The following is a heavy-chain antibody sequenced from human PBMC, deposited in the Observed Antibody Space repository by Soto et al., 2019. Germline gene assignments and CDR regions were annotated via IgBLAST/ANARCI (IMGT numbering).Heavy chain of an antibody. D-gene: IGHD6-13*01. Sequence: GASVKVSCKASGYTFTSYAMHWVRQAPGQRLEWMGWINAGNGNTKYSQKLQGRVTITRDTSASTAYMELSSLRSEDTAVYYCARFELGIRGRNDAFDIWGQGTMVTVS. CDR2: INAGNGNT. CDR1: GYTFTSYA. CDR3: ARFELGIRGRNDAFDI. V-gene: IGHV1-3*01. J-gene: IGHJ3*02.